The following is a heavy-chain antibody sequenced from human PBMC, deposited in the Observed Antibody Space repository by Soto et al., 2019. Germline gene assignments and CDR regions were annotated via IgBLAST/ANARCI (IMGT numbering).Heavy chain of an antibody. CDR1: GFTFSTYP. D-gene: IGHD6-6*01. J-gene: IGHJ6*02. Sequence: GGSLRLSCAASGFTFSTYPMRWVRQAPGKGLEWVSTIVGSGGTTYYTDSVKGRFTISRDNSKNTLYLQMNSLRPEDTARYYCARVLYSNSVNNGMDVWGQGTAVTVSS. V-gene: IGHV3-23*01. CDR2: IVGSGGTT. CDR3: ARVLYSNSVNNGMDV.